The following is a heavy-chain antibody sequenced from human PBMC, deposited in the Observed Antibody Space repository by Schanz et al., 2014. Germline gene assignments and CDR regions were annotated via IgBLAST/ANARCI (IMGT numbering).Heavy chain of an antibody. CDR1: GFTFNSYA. J-gene: IGHJ6*02. CDR3: AKGMGYCSGGTCYDYYYYGLDV. Sequence: EVQLVESGGYLVQPGGSLRLSCAASGFTFNSYAMTWVRQAPGKGLEWVSSISHSGGSKYYADSGKGRFTISRDNSENTLYLQMNSLSADDTAVFYCAKGMGYCSGGTCYDYYYYGLDVWGQGTTVTVSS. D-gene: IGHD2-15*01. V-gene: IGHV3-23*04. CDR2: ISHSGGSK.